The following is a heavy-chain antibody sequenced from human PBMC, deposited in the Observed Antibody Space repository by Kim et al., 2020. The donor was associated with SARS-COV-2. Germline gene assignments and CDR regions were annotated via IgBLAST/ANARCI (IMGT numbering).Heavy chain of an antibody. D-gene: IGHD6-13*01. V-gene: IGHV4-59*09. CDR3: ARGHSSNWYFDS. J-gene: IGHJ4*02. Sequence: NDNPSLKSRVTISVDASTNQYSLKLSSVTAADTAVYYCARGHSSNWYFDSWGQGTLVTVSS.